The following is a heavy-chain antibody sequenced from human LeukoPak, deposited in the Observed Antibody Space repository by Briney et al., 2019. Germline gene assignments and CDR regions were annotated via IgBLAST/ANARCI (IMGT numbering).Heavy chain of an antibody. CDR1: GFTFSNYC. CDR2: IKRDGSEK. J-gene: IGHJ6*02. D-gene: IGHD3-22*01. Sequence: PGGSLRLSCAASGFTFSNYCMSWVRQAPGKGLEWVANIKRDGSEKYYVYSVKGRFTISRDNAKNSLYLQMNSLRAEDTAVYYCARDRYSSGGLDVWGQGTTVTVSS. V-gene: IGHV3-7*04. CDR3: ARDRYSSGGLDV.